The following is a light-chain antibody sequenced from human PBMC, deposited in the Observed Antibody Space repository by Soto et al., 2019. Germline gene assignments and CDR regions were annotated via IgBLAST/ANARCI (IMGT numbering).Light chain of an antibody. Sequence: DVVMTQSPLSLPVTLGQRASISCRSIQSLLHSSGNTYLNWFLQRPGHSPRRLIYQVSNRDSGVPDRFSGSGSGIDFTLKISRVEADDVGVYYCMQGTYWPWTFGQGTKVDIK. J-gene: IGKJ1*01. V-gene: IGKV2-30*02. CDR2: QVS. CDR1: QSLLHSSGNTY. CDR3: MQGTYWPWT.